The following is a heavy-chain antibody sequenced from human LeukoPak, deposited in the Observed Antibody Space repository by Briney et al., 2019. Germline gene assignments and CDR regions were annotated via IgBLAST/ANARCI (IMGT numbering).Heavy chain of an antibody. CDR1: GFTFSSYS. CDR3: AKEAGPRNAPDY. D-gene: IGHD1-1*01. CDR2: ISSSSSTI. V-gene: IGHV3-48*01. Sequence: TGGSLRLSCAASGFTFSSYSMNWVRQAPGKGLEWVSYISSSSSTIYYAGSVKGRFTISRDNSKNTLYLQMNSLRAEDTAVYYCAKEAGPRNAPDYWGQGTLVTVSS. J-gene: IGHJ4*02.